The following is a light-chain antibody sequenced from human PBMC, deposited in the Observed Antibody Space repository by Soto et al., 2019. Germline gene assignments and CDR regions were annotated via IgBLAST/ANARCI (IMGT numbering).Light chain of an antibody. CDR2: GAS. CDR1: PSISSW. J-gene: IGKJ1*01. Sequence: DIQMTQSPSTLSASVGDRVTLTCRASPSISSWLARYQQKPGKPPKVQIYGASNLQRRVPTRFRGSGSGTDFTLAISSRQPEDSATSYCLQDIKYPWTCGQGTKG. CDR3: LQDIKYPWT. V-gene: IGKV1-5*01.